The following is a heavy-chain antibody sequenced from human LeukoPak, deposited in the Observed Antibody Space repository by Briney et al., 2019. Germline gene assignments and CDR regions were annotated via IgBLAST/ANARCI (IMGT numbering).Heavy chain of an antibody. J-gene: IGHJ4*02. V-gene: IGHV1-2*02. CDR2: INPNSGGT. CDR3: ARPSNRGLDY. D-gene: IGHD2-2*01. Sequence: ASVTVSCTASGYTFTVYYMHWVRQAPGPGLEWMGWINPNSGGTNYAQKFQGRVTMTRDTSINTAYMELSRLRSDDTAVYYCARPSNRGLDYWGQGTLVTVSS. CDR1: GYTFTVYY.